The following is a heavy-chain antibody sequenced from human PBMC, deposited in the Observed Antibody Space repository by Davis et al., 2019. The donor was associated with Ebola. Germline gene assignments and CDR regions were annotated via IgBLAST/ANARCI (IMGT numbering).Heavy chain of an antibody. CDR2: IRDKANSFAT. CDR3: IRQSSNIDY. D-gene: IGHD2/OR15-2a*01. J-gene: IGHJ4*02. V-gene: IGHV3-73*01. Sequence: PGGSLRLSCAASGFTFSGSAMHWVRQASGKGLEWVGRIRDKANSFATAYAASVKGRFTISRDDSKNTAYLQMNSLKTEDTAVYYCIRQSSNIDYWGQGTLVTVSS. CDR1: GFTFSGSA.